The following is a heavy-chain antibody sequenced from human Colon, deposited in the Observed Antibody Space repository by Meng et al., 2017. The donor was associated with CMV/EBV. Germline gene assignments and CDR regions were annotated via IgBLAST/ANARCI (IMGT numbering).Heavy chain of an antibody. D-gene: IGHD2-2*01. CDR3: ASPPDIVVPDNWFDP. CDR2: INSSGSTI. CDR1: GFTFSSYE. V-gene: IGHV3-48*03. Sequence: GESLKISCAASGFTFSSYEMNWVRQAPGKGLEWVSYINSSGSTIYYADSVKGRFTISRDNAKNSLYLQMNSLRAEDTAVYYCASPPDIVVPDNWFDPWGQGTLVTVSS. J-gene: IGHJ5*02.